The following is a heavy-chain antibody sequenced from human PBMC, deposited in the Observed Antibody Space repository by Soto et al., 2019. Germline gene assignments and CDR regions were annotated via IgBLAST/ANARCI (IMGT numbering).Heavy chain of an antibody. V-gene: IGHV3-30-3*01. J-gene: IGHJ4*02. D-gene: IGHD3-16*02. CDR2: ISYDGSNK. CDR1: GFTFSSYA. Sequence: QVQLVESGGGVVQPGRSLRLSCAASGFTFSSYAMHWVRQAPGKGLEWVAVISYDGSNKYYADSVKGRFTISRDNSKNTLYLQMNSLRAEDTAVYYCARESQNHVWGSYPDYWGQGTLVTVSS. CDR3: ARESQNHVWGSYPDY.